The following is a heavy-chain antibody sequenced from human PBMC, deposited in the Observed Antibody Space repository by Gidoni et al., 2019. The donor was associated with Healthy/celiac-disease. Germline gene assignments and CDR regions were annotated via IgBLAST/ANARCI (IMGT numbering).Heavy chain of an antibody. CDR2: IYPGDSDT. Sequence: EVQLVQSGAEVQKPGESLKISCKGSGYSFTSYWIGWVRQMPGKGLEWMGIIYPGDSDTRYSPSFQGQVTISADKSISTAYLQWSSLKASDNAMYYCARHVTPHSIAVAGTGLFDYWGQGTLVTVSS. D-gene: IGHD6-19*01. CDR1: GYSFTSYW. J-gene: IGHJ4*02. V-gene: IGHV5-51*01. CDR3: ARHVTPHSIAVAGTGLFDY.